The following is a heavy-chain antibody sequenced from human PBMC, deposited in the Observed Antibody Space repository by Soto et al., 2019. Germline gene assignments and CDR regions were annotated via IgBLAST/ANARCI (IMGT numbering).Heavy chain of an antibody. J-gene: IGHJ3*02. V-gene: IGHV4-34*01. CDR1: GGFVSSGSYY. CDR3: ARVERGTATTVVDAFDI. CDR2: MSHSGGT. Sequence: QVQLQQWGAGLLKPSETLSLTCAVYGGFVSSGSYYWSWIRQPPGKGLEWIGEMSHSGGTPFNPSLRRRVAVSIDTSRSRFSLKMSSVTAADTALYYCARVERGTATTVVDAFDIWGPGTMVTVSS. D-gene: IGHD1-1*01.